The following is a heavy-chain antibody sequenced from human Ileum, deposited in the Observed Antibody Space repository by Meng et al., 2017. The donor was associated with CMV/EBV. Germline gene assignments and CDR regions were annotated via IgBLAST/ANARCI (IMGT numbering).Heavy chain of an antibody. CDR3: ARGQDNHKGGVH. V-gene: IGHV4-34*01. J-gene: IGHJ4*02. D-gene: IGHD1-14*01. CDR1: DAAFSDFY. Sequence: VLPQLWGAGLLKPSETLSPPCDVYDAAFSDFYWSWTRHLPGKGLEWIGEIHPSGSTHYNPSLESRVSISVHMSNNQFSLKVSSVTAADTAVYYCARGQDNHKGGVHWGQGTLVTVSS. CDR2: IHPSGST.